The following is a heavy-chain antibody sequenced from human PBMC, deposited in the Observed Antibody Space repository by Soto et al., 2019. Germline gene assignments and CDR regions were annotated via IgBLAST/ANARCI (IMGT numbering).Heavy chain of an antibody. Sequence: QVQLVESGGGVVQPGRSLRLSCAASGFTFSGYGMHWVRQAPGKGLEWVAVIWYDGSNENYADSVKGRFTISRDNSKNTLYLQMNSLRDEDTAVYYCARRFSSGWYADDWGQGTLVTVSS. J-gene: IGHJ4*02. CDR3: ARRFSSGWYADD. D-gene: IGHD6-19*01. V-gene: IGHV3-33*01. CDR2: IWYDGSNE. CDR1: GFTFSGYG.